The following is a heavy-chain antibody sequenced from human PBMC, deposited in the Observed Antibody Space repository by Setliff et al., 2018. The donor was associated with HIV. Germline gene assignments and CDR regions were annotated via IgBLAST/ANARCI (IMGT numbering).Heavy chain of an antibody. D-gene: IGHD3-22*01. J-gene: IGHJ5*02. Sequence: SVKVSCKASGGTFSSYAISWVRQAPGQGLEWMGGIIPIFGTANYAQKFQGRVTITADESTSTAYMELTSLRSDDTAVYYCAKDDRYYYDTSGSPSNWFDPWGQGTLVTVSS. CDR1: GGTFSSYA. CDR2: IIPIFGTA. V-gene: IGHV1-69*13. CDR3: AKDDRYYYDTSGSPSNWFDP.